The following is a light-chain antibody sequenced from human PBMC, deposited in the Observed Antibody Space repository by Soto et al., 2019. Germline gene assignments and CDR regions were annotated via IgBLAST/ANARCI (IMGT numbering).Light chain of an antibody. V-gene: IGKV1-39*01. CDR3: QQSYNTPFT. CDR2: AAS. J-gene: IGKJ4*01. Sequence: DIPVTQSPSSLSASVGDRVTITCRASQNISSYLNWYQKKPGKAPNFLIYAASTLHSGVPPRFSGGGSGTDFTLTISGLRPEDFATYYCQQSYNTPFTFGGGTKMDIK. CDR1: QNISSY.